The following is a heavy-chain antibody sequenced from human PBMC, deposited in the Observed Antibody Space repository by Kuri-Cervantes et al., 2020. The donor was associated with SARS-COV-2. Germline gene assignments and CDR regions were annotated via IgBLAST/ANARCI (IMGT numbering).Heavy chain of an antibody. V-gene: IGHV1-69*04. D-gene: IGHD6-13*01. Sequence: SVKVSCKASGGTFSSYAISWVRQAPGQGLEWMGRIIPILGIANYAQKFQGRVTITADKSTSTDYMELSSLRSGNKAVYYCAREIPSAAGDDYWGQGTLVTVSS. CDR3: AREIPSAAGDDY. CDR1: GGTFSSYA. CDR2: IIPILGIA. J-gene: IGHJ4*01.